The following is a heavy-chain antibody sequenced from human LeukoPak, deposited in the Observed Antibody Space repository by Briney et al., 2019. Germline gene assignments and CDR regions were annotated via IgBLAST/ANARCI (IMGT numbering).Heavy chain of an antibody. V-gene: IGHV3-74*01. CDR3: ARDVPDTYYYASDLLDY. D-gene: IGHD3-10*01. J-gene: IGHJ4*02. CDR2: INSDGSST. Sequence: PGGSLRLSCAASEFTFSSYWMHWVRHAPGKGLVWVSRINSDGSSTSYADSVKGRFTISRDNAKNTLYLQMNSLRAEDTAVYYCARDVPDTYYYASDLLDYWGQGTLVTVSS. CDR1: EFTFSSYW.